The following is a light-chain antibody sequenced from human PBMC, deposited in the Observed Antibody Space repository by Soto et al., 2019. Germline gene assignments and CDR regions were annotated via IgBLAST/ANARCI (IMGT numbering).Light chain of an antibody. J-gene: IGKJ2*01. V-gene: IGKV1-5*01. CDR2: GAS. CDR1: QSISGW. Sequence: DIQMTQSPSTLSASVGDRVTITCRASQSISGWLAWYQQKPGKAPELLIYGASNLQTGVPSRFSGSGSGTEFTLSINSLQPDDFSTYYYQQYFNYPYTFGQGSRLEIK. CDR3: QQYFNYPYT.